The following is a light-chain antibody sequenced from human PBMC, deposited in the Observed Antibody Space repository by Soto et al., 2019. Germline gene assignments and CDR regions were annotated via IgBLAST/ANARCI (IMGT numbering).Light chain of an antibody. CDR2: DAS. CDR1: QSVLSN. V-gene: IGKV3-11*01. J-gene: IGKJ4*01. Sequence: EIVLTQSPGTLSLSPGERATLSCRASQSVLSNLAWYQQKPGQAPRLLIYDASNRATGIPARFSGSGSGTDFTLTISSLEPEDFAVYYCQQRSNWPLTFGGGTKVDIK. CDR3: QQRSNWPLT.